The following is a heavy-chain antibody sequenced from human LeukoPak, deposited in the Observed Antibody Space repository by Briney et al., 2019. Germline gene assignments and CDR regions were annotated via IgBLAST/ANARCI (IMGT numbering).Heavy chain of an antibody. J-gene: IGHJ4*02. D-gene: IGHD6-13*01. V-gene: IGHV3-30*18. CDR1: GFTFSSYG. CDR2: ISYDGSNK. Sequence: GGSLRLSWAASGFTFSSYGMHWVRQAPGKGREWVAVISYDGSNKYYADSMKGRFTISRDNSKNTLYLQMNSLRAEDTAVYYCAKDRFSSGWYSVDYWGQGTLVTVSS. CDR3: AKDRFSSGWYSVDY.